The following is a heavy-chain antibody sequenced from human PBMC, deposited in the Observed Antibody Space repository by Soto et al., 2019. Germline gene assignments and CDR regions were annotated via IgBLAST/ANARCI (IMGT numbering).Heavy chain of an antibody. CDR3: ARGGAVAGDPNLQRYYYGMDV. CDR2: ITPVLGIA. Sequence: QVQLVQSGAEVKKPGSSVKVSCEASGRTFSSYSIIWVRQAPGQGLEWMGRITPVLGIANYAQKFQGRVTITADKPTSTAYMDLSSLTFADTAVYYCARGGAVAGDPNLQRYYYGMDVWGQGTAVTVSS. D-gene: IGHD6-19*01. V-gene: IGHV1-69*02. CDR1: GRTFSSYS. J-gene: IGHJ6*02.